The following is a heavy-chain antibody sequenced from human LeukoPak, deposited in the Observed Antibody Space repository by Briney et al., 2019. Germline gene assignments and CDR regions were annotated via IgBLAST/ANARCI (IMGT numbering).Heavy chain of an antibody. CDR1: GYTFTDYY. CDR3: AREYLRSGSYKYFDY. D-gene: IGHD1-26*01. V-gene: IGHV1-2*02. Sequence: ASVKVSCKTSGYTFTDYYVHWVRQAPGQGLERMGWIDPNSGGTSYAQKFQGRVTMTGDTSISTAYMELSRLRSDDTAMFYCAREYLRSGSYKYFDYWGQGTLVTVSS. CDR2: IDPNSGGT. J-gene: IGHJ4*02.